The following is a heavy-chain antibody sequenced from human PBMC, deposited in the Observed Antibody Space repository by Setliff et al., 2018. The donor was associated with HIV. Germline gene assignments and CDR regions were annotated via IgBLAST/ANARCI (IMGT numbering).Heavy chain of an antibody. J-gene: IGHJ6*02. CDR1: GGTFTSYV. V-gene: IGHV1-69*10. CDR2: IIPILGIA. D-gene: IGHD1-26*01. Sequence: ASVKVSCKASGGTFTSYVISWVRQAPGQGLEWMGGIIPILGIASYSQKFQGRVTITADKSTSTAYMELSSLRSEDAAVYYCARPQWELGVDYYGMDVWGQGTTVTVSS. CDR3: ARPQWELGVDYYGMDV.